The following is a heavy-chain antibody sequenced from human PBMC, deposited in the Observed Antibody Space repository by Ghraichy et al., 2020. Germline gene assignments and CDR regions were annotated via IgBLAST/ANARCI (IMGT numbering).Heavy chain of an antibody. Sequence: SETLSLTCTVSGGSISSYYWSWIRQPAGKGLEWIGRIYTSGTTNYSPSLKSRITMSVDTSKNQFPLKLSSVTAADTAVYYCARGIGGIAQNFDYWGQGTLVTVSS. J-gene: IGHJ4*02. V-gene: IGHV4-4*07. CDR2: IYTSGTT. D-gene: IGHD6-13*01. CDR1: GGSISSYY. CDR3: ARGIGGIAQNFDY.